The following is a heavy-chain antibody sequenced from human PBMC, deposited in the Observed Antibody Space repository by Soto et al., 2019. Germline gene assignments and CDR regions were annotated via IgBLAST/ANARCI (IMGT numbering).Heavy chain of an antibody. D-gene: IGHD3-22*01. V-gene: IGHV4-4*02. Sequence: SETLSLTCAVSGGSISSSNWWSWVRQPPGKGLEWIGEIYHSGSTNYNPSLKSRVTISVDKSKNQFSLKLSSVTAADTAVYYCARGRDSSGYCYHAFDYWGQGTLVTVSS. J-gene: IGHJ4*02. CDR2: IYHSGST. CDR1: GGSISSSNW. CDR3: ARGRDSSGYCYHAFDY.